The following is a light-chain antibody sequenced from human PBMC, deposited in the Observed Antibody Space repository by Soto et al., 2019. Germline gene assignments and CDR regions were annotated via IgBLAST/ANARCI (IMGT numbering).Light chain of an antibody. CDR1: ETFCSGC. CDR2: GAS. J-gene: IGKJ1*01. Sequence: TVLTQSPATLSLSPGERVTLSCRASETFCSGCLAWYQQKPGQSPRLLIYGASSRATGIPDRFSGSGSGTDFTLTISRLEPEDFAVYYCQHYGTTPSTFGPGTKVGIK. V-gene: IGKV3-20*01. CDR3: QHYGTTPST.